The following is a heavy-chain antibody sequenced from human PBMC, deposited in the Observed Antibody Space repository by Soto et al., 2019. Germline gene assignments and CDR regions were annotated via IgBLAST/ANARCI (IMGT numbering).Heavy chain of an antibody. V-gene: IGHV4-59*01. D-gene: IGHD1-26*01. CDR1: GGSITSYY. Sequence: SETLSLTCSVSGGSITSYYWSWIRQSPGKELECIGYISYSGSTSYNPSLKSRVTISLETYKNQFSLKLSSVTAADTAVYYCARRVGALTGFDYWGQGTLVTVSS. CDR3: ARRVGALTGFDY. CDR2: ISYSGST. J-gene: IGHJ4*02.